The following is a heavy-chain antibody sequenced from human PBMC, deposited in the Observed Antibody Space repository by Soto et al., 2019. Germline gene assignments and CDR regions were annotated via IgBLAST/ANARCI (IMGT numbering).Heavy chain of an antibody. D-gene: IGHD1-7*01. J-gene: IGHJ6*02. CDR2: ISAYNGNT. Sequence: QVQLVQSGAEVKKPGASVKVSCKASGYTFTSYGINWVRQAPGQGLEWMGWISAYNGNTNYAQKLQGRVTMTTDTPTRTDHMELRSLRSDDTAVYYCARVITGTTFYYYYGMDVWGQGTTVTVSS. V-gene: IGHV1-18*01. CDR3: ARVITGTTFYYYYGMDV. CDR1: GYTFTSYG.